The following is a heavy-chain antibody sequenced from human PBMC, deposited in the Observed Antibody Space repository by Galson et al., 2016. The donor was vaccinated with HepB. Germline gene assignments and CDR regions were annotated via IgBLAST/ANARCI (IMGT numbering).Heavy chain of an antibody. J-gene: IGHJ5*01. Sequence: SLRLSCAASGFIFDDFDMSWVRQGPEKGLEWVSGINWNGDKTGYADSVKGRFTISRDNIKNSLYLQMDNLRAEDTALYYCRRDGGGVDSWGQATLVTVSS. CDR1: GFIFDDFD. CDR3: RRDGGGVDS. V-gene: IGHV3-20*04. CDR2: INWNGDKT. D-gene: IGHD3-16*01.